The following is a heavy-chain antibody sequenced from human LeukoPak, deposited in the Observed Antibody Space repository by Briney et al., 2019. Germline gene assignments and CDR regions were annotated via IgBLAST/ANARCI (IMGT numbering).Heavy chain of an antibody. CDR2: ISSSGSII. CDR3: ARKDDYRYYFDY. Sequence: PGGSLRLSCAASGFTFRSCELSWVRQAPAKGLEWVSYISSSGSIIYYADSVKGRFTISRDNSKNTLYLQMNSLRAEDTAVYYCARKDDYRYYFDYWGQGTLVTVSS. V-gene: IGHV3-48*03. D-gene: IGHD4-11*01. J-gene: IGHJ4*02. CDR1: GFTFRSCE.